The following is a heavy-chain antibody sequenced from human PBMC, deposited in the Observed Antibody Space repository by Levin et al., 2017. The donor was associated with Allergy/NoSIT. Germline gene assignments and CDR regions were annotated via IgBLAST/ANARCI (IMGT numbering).Heavy chain of an antibody. CDR3: AKGCSSTTCTRGNYYYNMDV. CDR1: GFTFSSYA. CDR2: ISGSGKTT. D-gene: IGHD2-2*01. V-gene: IGHV3-23*01. J-gene: IGHJ6*02. Sequence: SCAASGFTFSSYAMNWVRQAPGKGLEWVSVISGSGKTTYYADSVKGRFTISRDNSKNTLDLQMNSLRAEDTAVYYCAKGCSSTTCTRGNYYYNMDVWGQGTTVTVSS.